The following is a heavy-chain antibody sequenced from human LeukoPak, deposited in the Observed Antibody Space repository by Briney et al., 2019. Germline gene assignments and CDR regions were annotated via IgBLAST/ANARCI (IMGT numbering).Heavy chain of an antibody. Sequence: GGSLRLSCESSGFILDDYVVYWVRQSPGKGLEWVSGITWDGYKIDYVDSVKGRFTISRDNARNSLFLQMNRVRVEDTAFYYCVKGYSSSWSGYFVSWGQGTLVTVAS. CDR3: VKGYSSSWSGYFVS. D-gene: IGHD5-18*01. CDR1: GFILDDYV. J-gene: IGHJ4*02. V-gene: IGHV3-9*01. CDR2: ITWDGYKI.